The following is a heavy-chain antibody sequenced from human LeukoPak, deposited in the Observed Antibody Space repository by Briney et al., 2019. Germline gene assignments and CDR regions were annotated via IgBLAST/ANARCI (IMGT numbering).Heavy chain of an antibody. Sequence: PGGPLRLSCAASGFTFTGSRMHWVRQAPGKGLEWVSPISTSTRYLYYADSVKGRCTISRDNAKTSLFLQMNSLRAEDTAVYYCAELGITMIGVVWGKGATVTISS. V-gene: IGHV3-21*01. CDR3: AELGITMIGVV. J-gene: IGHJ6*04. CDR2: ISTSTRYL. D-gene: IGHD3-10*02. CDR1: GFTFTGSR.